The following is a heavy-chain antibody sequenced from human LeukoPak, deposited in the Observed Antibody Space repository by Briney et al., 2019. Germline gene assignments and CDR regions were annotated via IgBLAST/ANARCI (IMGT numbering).Heavy chain of an antibody. CDR2: IYHSGST. CDR3: ARQPLYYYDSSGYSEFDP. CDR1: GYSISSGYY. J-gene: IGHJ5*02. V-gene: IGHV4-38-2*01. Sequence: SETLSLTCAVSGYSISSGYYWGWIRQPPWKGLEWIGSIYHSGSTYYNPSPKSRVTISVDTSKNQFSLKLSSVTAADTAVYYCARQPLYYYDSSGYSEFDPWGQGTLVTVSS. D-gene: IGHD3-22*01.